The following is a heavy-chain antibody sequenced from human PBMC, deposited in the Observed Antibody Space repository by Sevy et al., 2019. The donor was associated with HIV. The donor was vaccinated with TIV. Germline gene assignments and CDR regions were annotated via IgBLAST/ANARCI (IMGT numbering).Heavy chain of an antibody. CDR3: ARVLRSGWYGYYYGMDV. D-gene: IGHD6-19*01. J-gene: IGHJ6*02. CDR2: IKQDGSEK. CDR1: GFTFSSYW. Sequence: GGSLRLSCAASGFTFSSYWMSWVRQAPGKGLEWVANIKQDGSEKYYVDSVKGRFTISSDNAKNSLYLQMNSLRAEDTAVYYCARVLRSGWYGYYYGMDVWGQGTTVTVSS. V-gene: IGHV3-7*01.